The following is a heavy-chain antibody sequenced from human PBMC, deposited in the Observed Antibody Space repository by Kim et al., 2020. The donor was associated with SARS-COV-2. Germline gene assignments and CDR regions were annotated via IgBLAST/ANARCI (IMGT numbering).Heavy chain of an antibody. CDR1: GFTFSDCW. D-gene: IGHD4-17*01. J-gene: IGHJ2*01. CDR3: ARLQAATTVTIPYWYFDL. Sequence: GGSLRLSCAASGFTFSDCWMTWVRQAPGKGLEWVANIKPDGREKSYVDSVKGRFTISRDNAKNSLDLQMNSLRADDSAVYYCARLQAATTVTIPYWYFDLWGRGTLVTVSS. V-gene: IGHV3-7*05. CDR2: IKPDGREK.